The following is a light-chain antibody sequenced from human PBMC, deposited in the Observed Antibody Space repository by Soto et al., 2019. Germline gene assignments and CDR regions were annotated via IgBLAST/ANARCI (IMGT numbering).Light chain of an antibody. CDR3: PQYNSYSPT. CDR2: KAS. V-gene: IGKV1-5*03. J-gene: IGKJ2*01. Sequence: DSQMTQSNSTLSASVGDRVTITCRASQSISVWLAWYQQKAGKAPNLLIYKASRLESGVPSRFSGSGSETEFTLTISVLQPGDSATYCSPQYNSYSPTFGQVTKLDI. CDR1: QSISVW.